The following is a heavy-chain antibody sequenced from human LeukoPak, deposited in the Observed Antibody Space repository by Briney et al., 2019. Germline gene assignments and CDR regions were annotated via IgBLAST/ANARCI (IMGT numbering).Heavy chain of an antibody. Sequence: GGSLRLSCAVSGFTFSSHARTWIRQAPGKGLEWVSGISGSGGSTYYADSVVGRFTISRENSKSTLYLQMNSLRADDTAIYYCARDQYDFWSAYGFDYWGRGTLVTVSS. CDR3: ARDQYDFWSAYGFDY. J-gene: IGHJ4*02. CDR1: GFTFSSHA. V-gene: IGHV3-23*01. D-gene: IGHD3-3*01. CDR2: ISGSGGST.